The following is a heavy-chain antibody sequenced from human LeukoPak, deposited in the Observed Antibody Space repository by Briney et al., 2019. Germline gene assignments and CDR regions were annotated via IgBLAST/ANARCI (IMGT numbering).Heavy chain of an antibody. V-gene: IGHV4-39*07. CDR1: GGSISSISYS. CDR3: VGDYGLGSYRFDF. J-gene: IGHJ4*02. Sequence: PSETLSFTGSVSGGSISSISYSWGWICPPPGKGLEWIGSMYHNGSTYYNPSLKSRVTISVDTSKNQFSLNLTSVTAADTAVYYCVGDYGLGSYRFDFWGQGTLVTVSS. D-gene: IGHD3-10*01. CDR2: MYHNGST.